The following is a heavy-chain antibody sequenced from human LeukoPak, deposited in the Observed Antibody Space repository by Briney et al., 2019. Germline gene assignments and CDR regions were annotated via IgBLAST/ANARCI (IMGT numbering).Heavy chain of an antibody. Sequence: GGSLRLSCAASGFTFSDYYMSWIRQAPGKGLEWVSYISSTGSSIYYADSVKGRFTISRDNAKNSLYLQMNSLRTGDTAVYYCARKTYGGNSWYFDYWGQGTLATVSS. CDR3: ARKTYGGNSWYFDY. CDR2: ISSTGSSI. CDR1: GFTFSDYY. J-gene: IGHJ4*02. V-gene: IGHV3-11*04. D-gene: IGHD4-23*01.